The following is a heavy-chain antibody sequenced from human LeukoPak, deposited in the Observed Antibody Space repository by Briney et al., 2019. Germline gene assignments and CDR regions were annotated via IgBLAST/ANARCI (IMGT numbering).Heavy chain of an antibody. J-gene: IGHJ4*02. Sequence: PSQTLSLTCTVSGGSISSGDYYWSWIRQPPGKGLEWIGYIYYSGSTYYNPSLNSRVTISVHTSKNHFSLKLSSMTAADTAVYYCARVGLEWLFEHDYFDYCGERTLVTASS. CDR1: GGSISSGDYY. D-gene: IGHD3-3*01. CDR3: ARVGLEWLFEHDYFDY. V-gene: IGHV4-30-4*08. CDR2: IYYSGST.